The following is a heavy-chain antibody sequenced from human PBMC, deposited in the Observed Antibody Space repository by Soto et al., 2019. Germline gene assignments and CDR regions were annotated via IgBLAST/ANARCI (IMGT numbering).Heavy chain of an antibody. CDR2: ISGTTNYI. V-gene: IGHV3-21*01. CDR3: ASGNWWGPFDY. J-gene: IGHJ4*02. Sequence: VQLVESGGGVVQPGRSLRLSCAASGFTFSSYGMHWVRQAPGKGLEWVSSISGTTNYIYYADSVKGRFTISRDNANNSLFLQMNSLRVEDTAVYYCASGNWWGPFDYWGQGTLVTVSS. CDR1: GFTFSSYG. D-gene: IGHD2-8*02.